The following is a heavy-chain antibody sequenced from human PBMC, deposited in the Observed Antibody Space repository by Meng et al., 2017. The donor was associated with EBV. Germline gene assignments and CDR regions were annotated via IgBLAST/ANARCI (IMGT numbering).Heavy chain of an antibody. V-gene: IGHV4-61*01. CDR3: ARGDYTNYPRWFDP. J-gene: IGHJ5*02. D-gene: IGHD4-11*01. Sequence: QVQLQESGPGLVKPSETLSRTCTVSGGSVNNESYYWGWIRQPPGKGLEYIGYIYYTGSTNYNSSLKSRVTISLDKSKNQFSLKLTSLTAADTAIYYCARGDYTNYPRWFDPWGPGTLVTVS. CDR2: IYYTGST. CDR1: GGSVNNESYY.